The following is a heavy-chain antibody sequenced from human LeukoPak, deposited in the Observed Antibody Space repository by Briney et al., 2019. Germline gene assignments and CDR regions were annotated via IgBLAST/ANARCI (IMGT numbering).Heavy chain of an antibody. V-gene: IGHV3-43D*03. Sequence: PGGSLRLSCAASGFTFDDYAMHWVRQAPEKGLQWISSINWVGDTSSYADSVKGRFTVSRDNTKGSLYLQMHSLRSEDTALYYCAKDRQYGDYGGGDFFDSWGQGTLVTVSS. CDR3: AKDRQYGDYGGGDFFDS. J-gene: IGHJ4*02. CDR2: INWVGDTS. D-gene: IGHD4-17*01. CDR1: GFTFDDYA.